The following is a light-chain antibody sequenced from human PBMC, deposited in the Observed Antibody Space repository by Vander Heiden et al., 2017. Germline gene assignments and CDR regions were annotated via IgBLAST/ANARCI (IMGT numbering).Light chain of an antibody. CDR1: QLGDKY. CDR2: QDT. J-gene: IGLJ2*01. Sequence: SYELTQPPSVSVSPGQTASIPCSGDQLGDKYACWYQQKTGQSPVLVSYQDTKRPSGIPERFSGSNSGNTATLTISGTQAMDEAYYYCQAWDSSTEVFGGGTKLTVL. CDR3: QAWDSSTEV. V-gene: IGLV3-1*01.